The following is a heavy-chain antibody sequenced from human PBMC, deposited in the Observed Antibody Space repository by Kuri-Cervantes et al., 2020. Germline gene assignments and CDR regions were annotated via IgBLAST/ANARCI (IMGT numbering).Heavy chain of an antibody. Sequence: GESLKISCAASGFTFSIYEMNWVRQAPGKGLEWVGRTRNKAKSYTTEYAASVKGRFTISRDDSKNSLYLQMNSLQTDDTAVYYCARASPDRYYYYYMDVWGKGTTVTVSS. CDR2: TRNKAKSYTT. CDR3: ARASPDRYYYYYMDV. J-gene: IGHJ6*03. CDR1: GFTFSIYE. V-gene: IGHV3-72*01. D-gene: IGHD1-14*01.